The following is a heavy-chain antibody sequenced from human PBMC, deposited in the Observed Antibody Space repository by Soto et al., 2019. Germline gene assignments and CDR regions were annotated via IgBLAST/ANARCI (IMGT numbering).Heavy chain of an antibody. CDR3: ARGGYDILTGYYNSGMDV. CDR1: GGSISSGGYY. CDR2: IYYSGST. V-gene: IGHV4-31*03. Sequence: QVQLQESGPGLVKPSQTLSLTCTVSGGSISSGGYYWSWIRQHPGKGLEWIGYIYYSGSTYYNPSIKSRVTISVDTSKNQSCLKLSSVTAADTAVYYCARGGYDILTGYYNSGMDVWGQGTTVTVSS. J-gene: IGHJ6*02. D-gene: IGHD3-9*01.